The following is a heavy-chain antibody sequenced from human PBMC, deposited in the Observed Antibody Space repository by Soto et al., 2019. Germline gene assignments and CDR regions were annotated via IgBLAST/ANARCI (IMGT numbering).Heavy chain of an antibody. CDR2: TYYRSKWYN. V-gene: IGHV6-1*01. CDR3: ARDLNPVGSAATIIADY. CDR1: GDSVSSNSAA. J-gene: IGHJ4*02. Sequence: PSQTLSLTCAISGDSVSSNSAAWNWIRQSPSRGLEWLGRTYYRSKWYNDYAVSVKSRITINPDTSKNQFSLQLNSVTPEDTAVYYCARDLNPVGSAATIIADYWGQGTLVTVSS. D-gene: IGHD5-12*01.